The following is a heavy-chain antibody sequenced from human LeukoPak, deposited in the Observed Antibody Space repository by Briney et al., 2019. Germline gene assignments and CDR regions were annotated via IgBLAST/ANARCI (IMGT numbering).Heavy chain of an antibody. D-gene: IGHD2-15*01. CDR1: GYSFSASS. J-gene: IGHJ6*02. Sequence: GGSLKLSCVASGYSFSASSLNWFRQAPGKGLEWVGRFGSKLDNYATAYGETVKGRFMISREDSKNTEYLQMSSLKTEDTAVDCSHRGYFGLYGRGQGTTLTDSS. V-gene: IGHV3-73*01. CDR2: FGSKLDNYAT. CDR3: HRGYFGLYG.